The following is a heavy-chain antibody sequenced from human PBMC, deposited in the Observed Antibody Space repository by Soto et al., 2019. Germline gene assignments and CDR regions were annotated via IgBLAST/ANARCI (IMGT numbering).Heavy chain of an antibody. J-gene: IGHJ4*02. CDR1: GFTLRSFA. Sequence: GGSLRLSCAASGFTLRSFAMNWARQAPGKGLEGVAISGSSGGTYYADSVKGRFTISRDNSKNTLYLQMNSLRAEDTAVYYCAKDRLRYFDWLPPSSDYWGQGTLVTVSS. V-gene: IGHV3-23*01. CDR2: ISGSSGGT. CDR3: AKDRLRYFDWLPPSSDY. D-gene: IGHD3-9*01.